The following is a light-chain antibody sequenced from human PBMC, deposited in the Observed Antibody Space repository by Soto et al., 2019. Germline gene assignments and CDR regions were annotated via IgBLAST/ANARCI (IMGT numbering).Light chain of an antibody. CDR3: QQYKNWPRT. CDR1: QSVSGSR. CDR2: GAS. J-gene: IGKJ1*01. Sequence: ETVLTQSPGTLSLSPGERSTLSCRASQSVSGSRLAWYHQKPGQAPRLLIYGASTRATDMPGTFSGHGSGTEFTLTISSLQSEDFAVYYCQQYKNWPRTFGQGTTGDIK. V-gene: IGKV3-15*01.